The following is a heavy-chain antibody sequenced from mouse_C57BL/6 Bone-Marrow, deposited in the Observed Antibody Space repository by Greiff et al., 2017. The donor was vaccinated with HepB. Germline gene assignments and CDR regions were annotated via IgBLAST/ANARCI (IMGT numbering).Heavy chain of an antibody. J-gene: IGHJ2*01. V-gene: IGHV5-4*03. CDR1: GFTFSSYA. CDR2: ISDGGSYT. Sequence: EVKVEESGGGLVKPGGSLKLSCAASGFTFSSYAMSWVRQTPEKRLEWVATISDGGSYTYYPDNVKGRFTISRDNAKNNLYLQMSHLKSEDTAMYYCARVSFDYWGQGTTLTVSS. CDR3: ARVSFDY.